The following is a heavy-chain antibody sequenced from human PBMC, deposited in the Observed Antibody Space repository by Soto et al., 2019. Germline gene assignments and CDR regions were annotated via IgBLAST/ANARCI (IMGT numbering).Heavy chain of an antibody. D-gene: IGHD6-25*01. CDR2: IYYSGST. CDR3: ARDQREPGAKYYYYGMDV. J-gene: IGHJ6*02. CDR1: GGSISSGDYY. V-gene: IGHV4-30-4*01. Sequence: SETLSLTCTVSGGSISSGDYYWSWIRQPPGKGLEWIGYIYYSGSTYYNPSLKSRVTISVDTSKNQFSLKLSSVTAADTAVYYCARDQREPGAKYYYYGMDVWGQGTTVTVSS.